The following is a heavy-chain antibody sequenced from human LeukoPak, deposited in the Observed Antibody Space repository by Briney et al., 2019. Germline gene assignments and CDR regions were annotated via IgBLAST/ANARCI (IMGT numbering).Heavy chain of an antibody. CDR3: AKVRCGRNCLYGMDV. D-gene: IGHD1-1*01. CDR2: ITGSGGST. Sequence: GGSLRLSCAASGFTFSSYAMSWVRQAPGKGLEWVSAITGSGGSTYYADSVKGRFTFSRDDSKNTLYLLMNSLRADDTAVYYCAKVRCGRNCLYGMDVWGQGTTVTVSS. CDR1: GFTFSSYA. V-gene: IGHV3-23*01. J-gene: IGHJ6*02.